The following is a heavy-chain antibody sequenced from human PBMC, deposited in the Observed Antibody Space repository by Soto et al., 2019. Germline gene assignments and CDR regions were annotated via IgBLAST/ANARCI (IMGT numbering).Heavy chain of an antibody. CDR2: ISYDGGLQ. Sequence: QAHLVESGGGVVQPGRSLRLSCAASGFTFTSYGMHWVRQAPGTRLEWVAVISYDGGLQHYADSVKGRFTISRANSKHMVLLQMNSLRAEDTAVYYCVSDRGYGHASVPYSWGQGTLVSVSS. D-gene: IGHD5-18*01. J-gene: IGHJ4*02. V-gene: IGHV3-30*03. CDR3: VSDRGYGHASVPYS. CDR1: GFTFTSYG.